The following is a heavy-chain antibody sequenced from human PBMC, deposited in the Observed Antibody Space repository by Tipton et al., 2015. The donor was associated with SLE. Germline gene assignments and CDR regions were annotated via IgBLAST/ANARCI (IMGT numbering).Heavy chain of an antibody. Sequence: TLSLTYTVSGGSISSGSYYWSWIRQPAGKGLEWIGRTYTSGSTNYNPSLKSRVTISVDTSKNQFSLKLSSVTAADTAVYHCARGGWSLDYWGQGTLVTVSS. CDR3: ARGGWSLDY. CDR2: TYTSGST. CDR1: GGSISSGSYY. V-gene: IGHV4-61*02. D-gene: IGHD6-19*01. J-gene: IGHJ4*02.